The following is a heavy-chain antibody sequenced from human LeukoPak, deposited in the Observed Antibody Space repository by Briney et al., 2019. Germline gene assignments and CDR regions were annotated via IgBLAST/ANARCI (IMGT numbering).Heavy chain of an antibody. V-gene: IGHV3-30*04. D-gene: IGHD3-22*01. CDR2: ISYDGNNK. Sequence: PGRSLRLSCAASGFTFSSYTMHWVRQAPGTGLQWVAAISYDGNNKFYADSVRGRFTISRDSSKNTLYLEMNSLRPEDTAIYYCARKGGTMISYSPFDYWGQRTLVTVSS. CDR3: ARKGGTMISYSPFDY. CDR1: GFTFSSYT. J-gene: IGHJ4*02.